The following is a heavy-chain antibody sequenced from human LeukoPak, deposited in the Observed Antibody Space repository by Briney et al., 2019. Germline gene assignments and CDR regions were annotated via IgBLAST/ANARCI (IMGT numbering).Heavy chain of an antibody. CDR1: GVTLSNYA. J-gene: IGHJ4*02. D-gene: IGHD6-19*01. CDR2: ISSSGSGGNT. V-gene: IGHV3-23*01. CDR3: ARDGVSRIAVALWRSGPCGD. Sequence: GGSLRLSCVASGVTLSNYAMSWARQAPGKGLEWVSGISSSGSGGNTYYADSVKGRFTISRDNSKNTLYLQMNSLRAEDTAVYYCARDGVSRIAVALWRSGPCGDWGQGTLVTVSS.